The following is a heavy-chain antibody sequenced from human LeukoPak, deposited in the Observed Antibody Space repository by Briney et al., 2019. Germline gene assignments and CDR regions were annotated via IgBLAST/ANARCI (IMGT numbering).Heavy chain of an antibody. J-gene: IGHJ2*01. CDR3: ARSRGAAGTLFLYWYFDL. Sequence: SETLSLTCTVSGGSISSSSYYWGWIRQPPGKGLEWIGSIYYSGSTYYNPSLKSRVTISVDTSKNQFSLKLSSVTAADTAVYYCARSRGAAGTLFLYWYFDLWGRGTLVTVSS. CDR2: IYYSGST. D-gene: IGHD6-13*01. CDR1: GGSISSSSYY. V-gene: IGHV4-39*07.